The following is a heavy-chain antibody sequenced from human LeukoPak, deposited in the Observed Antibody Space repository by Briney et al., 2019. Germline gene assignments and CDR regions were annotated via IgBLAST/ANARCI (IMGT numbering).Heavy chain of an antibody. CDR2: MNPNSGNT. J-gene: IGHJ4*02. CDR1: GYTFTGYY. Sequence: ASVKVSCKASGYTFTGYYMHWVRQAPGQGLEWMGWMNPNSGNTGYAQKFQGRVTMTRNTSISTAYMELSSLRSEDTAVYYCARLRTFDHWGQGTLVTVSS. D-gene: IGHD1-1*01. V-gene: IGHV1-8*02. CDR3: ARLRTFDH.